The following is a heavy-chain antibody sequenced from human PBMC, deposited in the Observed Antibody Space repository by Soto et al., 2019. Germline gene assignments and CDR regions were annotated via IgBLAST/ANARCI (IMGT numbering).Heavy chain of an antibody. J-gene: IGHJ4*02. D-gene: IGHD2-15*01. CDR3: ARGVVAATHPDY. CDR2: INPNSGGT. Sequence: ASVKVSCKASGYTFTGYYMHWVRQAPGQGLEWMGWINPNSGGTNYAQKFQGWVTMTRDTSISTAYMELSRLRSDDTAVYYCARGVVAATHPDYWGQGTLVTVSS. CDR1: GYTFTGYY. V-gene: IGHV1-2*04.